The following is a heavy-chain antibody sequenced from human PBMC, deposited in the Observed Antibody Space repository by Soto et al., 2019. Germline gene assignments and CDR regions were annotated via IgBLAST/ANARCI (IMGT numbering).Heavy chain of an antibody. D-gene: IGHD6-13*01. V-gene: IGHV1-69*01. Sequence: QVQLVQSGAEVKKPGSSVKVSCKASGGTFSSYAISWVRQAPGQGLEWMGGIIPIFGTANYAQKFQGRVTITADESTSTAYMELSSLRSEDTAVYYCARSQTAVIAAAGRYYYYYYGMDVWGQGTTVTVSS. CDR3: ARSQTAVIAAAGRYYYYYYGMDV. J-gene: IGHJ6*02. CDR2: IIPIFGTA. CDR1: GGTFSSYA.